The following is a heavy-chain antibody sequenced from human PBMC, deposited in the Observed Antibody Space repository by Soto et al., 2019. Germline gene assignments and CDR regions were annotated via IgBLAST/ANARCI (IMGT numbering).Heavy chain of an antibody. Sequence: GGSLRLSCAASGFTFSDYYMTWIRQAPGKGLEWVSYISTSGSIIYYADSVRGRFPISRDNAKNSLYLQMNDLRAEDTAVYYCARIEAAGAMDSFDYWGQGTLVTVSS. CDR1: GFTFSDYY. J-gene: IGHJ4*02. CDR2: ISTSGSII. D-gene: IGHD6-13*01. CDR3: ARIEAAGAMDSFDY. V-gene: IGHV3-11*01.